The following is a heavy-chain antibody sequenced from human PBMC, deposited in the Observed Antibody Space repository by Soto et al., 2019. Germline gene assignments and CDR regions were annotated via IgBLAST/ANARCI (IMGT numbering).Heavy chain of an antibody. Sequence: QVLLQESGPGLVKPSETLSLTCTVSGDSVSSVSYYWSWIRQPPGKRLEWIGYIHYSGSTDYNPSLKSRVTISVATSKNQFSLKLRSVTAADTAVYYCARTDGYNYFDYWGQGTLVTVSS. CDR3: ARTDGYNYFDY. V-gene: IGHV4-61*01. D-gene: IGHD6-25*01. J-gene: IGHJ4*02. CDR1: GDSVSSVSYY. CDR2: IHYSGST.